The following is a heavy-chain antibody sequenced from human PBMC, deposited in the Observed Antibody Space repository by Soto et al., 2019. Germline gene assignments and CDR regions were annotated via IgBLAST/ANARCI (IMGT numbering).Heavy chain of an antibody. CDR2: LYYRGAT. J-gene: IGHJ4*01. D-gene: IGHD2-21*02. CDR3: FGVMAATLDY. CDR1: GGSIKNTNYH. Sequence: ETLSLTCSVSGGSIKNTNYHWGWIRQPPGKGLEWIGTLYYRGATDYNPSLKTRVTISVDTSKNLLSLNLSSVTAADTAVYYCFGVMAATLDYWGQGTLVTVSS. V-gene: IGHV4-39*01.